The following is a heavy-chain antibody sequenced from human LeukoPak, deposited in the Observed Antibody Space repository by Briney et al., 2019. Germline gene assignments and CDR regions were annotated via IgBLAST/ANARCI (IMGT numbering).Heavy chain of an antibody. V-gene: IGHV1-2*02. Sequence: ASVKVSCKASGYTFTSYDINWVRQAPGQGLEWMGWINPNSGGTNYAQKFQGRVTMTRDTSISTAYMELSRLRSDDTAVYYCARLTTVTTLWGQGTLVTVSS. CDR1: GYTFTSYD. D-gene: IGHD4-17*01. J-gene: IGHJ4*02. CDR2: INPNSGGT. CDR3: ARLTTVTTL.